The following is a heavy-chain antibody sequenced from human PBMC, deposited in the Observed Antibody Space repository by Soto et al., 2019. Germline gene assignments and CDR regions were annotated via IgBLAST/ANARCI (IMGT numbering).Heavy chain of an antibody. CDR1: GGTFRSYA. Sequence: QVQLVQSGAEVKKPGSSVKVSCKASGGTFRSYAISWVRQAPGQGLEWMGGIIPIFGTATYAQKFQGRVTITADESTSTAYMELSSLRSEDTAVYYCAGIVKPRYYYGMDVWGQGTTVTVSS. J-gene: IGHJ6*02. CDR3: AGIVKPRYYYGMDV. V-gene: IGHV1-69*12. D-gene: IGHD3-22*01. CDR2: IIPIFGTA.